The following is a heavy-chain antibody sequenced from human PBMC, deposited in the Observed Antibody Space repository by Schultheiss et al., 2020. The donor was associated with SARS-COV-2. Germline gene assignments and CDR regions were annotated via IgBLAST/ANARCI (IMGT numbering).Heavy chain of an antibody. Sequence: GGSLRLSCAASEFSVSNYMSWVRQAPGKGLEWISVMYTDGTSCYADSVKGRFTISRDNSMNTLFLHMNSLRAEDTAVYHCVGYLGGKFDYWGQGTPVTVSS. CDR2: MYTDGTS. CDR3: VGYLGGKFDY. D-gene: IGHD5-18*01. CDR1: EFSVSNY. J-gene: IGHJ4*02. V-gene: IGHV3-53*01.